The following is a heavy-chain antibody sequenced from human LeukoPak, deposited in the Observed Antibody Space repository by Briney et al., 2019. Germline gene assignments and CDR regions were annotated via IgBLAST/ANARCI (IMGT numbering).Heavy chain of an antibody. J-gene: IGHJ1*01. V-gene: IGHV3-53*01. CDR3: ARTDETAPAEDFQH. Sequence: QPGGSLRLSCAASGFSVSSNYMSGVRQAPGKGLEWVSVIYSGGSTYYADSVKGGFTISRDNSKNTLYLQMKSLRAEDTAVYYCARTDETAPAEDFQHWGQGTLVTVSS. CDR2: IYSGGST. D-gene: IGHD2-21*02. CDR1: GFSVSSNY.